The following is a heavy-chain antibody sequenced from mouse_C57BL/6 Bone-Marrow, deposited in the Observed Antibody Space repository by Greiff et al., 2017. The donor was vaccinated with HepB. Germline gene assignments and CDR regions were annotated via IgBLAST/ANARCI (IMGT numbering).Heavy chain of an antibody. J-gene: IGHJ4*01. D-gene: IGHD2-4*01. CDR3: AISRDPLYYDYAIY. V-gene: IGHV1-26*01. CDR2: INPNNGGT. Sequence: EVQLQQSGPELVKPGASVKISCKASGYTFTDYYMNWVKQSHGKSLEWIGDINPNNGGTSYNQKFKGKATLTVDKSSSTAYMELRSLTSEDSAVYYCAISRDPLYYDYAIYWGQGTSVTVSS. CDR1: GYTFTDYY.